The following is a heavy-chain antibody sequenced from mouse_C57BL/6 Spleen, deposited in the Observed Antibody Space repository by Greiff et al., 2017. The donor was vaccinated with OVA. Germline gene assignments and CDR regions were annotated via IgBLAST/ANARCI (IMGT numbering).Heavy chain of an antibody. CDR3: ASVYYGYFDY. D-gene: IGHD2-1*01. Sequence: VQGVESGPELVKPGASVKISCKASGYAFSSSWMNWVKQRPGQGLEWIGNINPSNGGTNYNEKFKSKATLTVDKSSSTAYMQLSSLTSEDSAVYYCASVYYGYFDYWGQGTTLTVSS. V-gene: IGHV1-53*01. CDR1: GYAFSSSW. J-gene: IGHJ2*01. CDR2: INPSNGGT.